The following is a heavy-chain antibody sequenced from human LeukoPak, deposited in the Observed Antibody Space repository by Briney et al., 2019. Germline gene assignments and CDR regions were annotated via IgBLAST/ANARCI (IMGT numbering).Heavy chain of an antibody. CDR2: ISWNSGST. CDR3: AKDSGSYYDAFDI. CDR1: GFTFDNYA. Sequence: PGRSLRLSCAASGFTFDNYAMHWVRQAPGKGLEWVSGISWNSGSTGYADSVKGRFTISRDNAKNSLYLQMNSLRAEDTALYYCAKDSGSYYDAFDIWGQGTMVTVSS. J-gene: IGHJ3*02. D-gene: IGHD1-26*01. V-gene: IGHV3-9*01.